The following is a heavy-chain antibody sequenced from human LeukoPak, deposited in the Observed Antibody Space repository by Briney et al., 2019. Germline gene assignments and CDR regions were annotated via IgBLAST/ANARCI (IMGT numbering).Heavy chain of an antibody. D-gene: IGHD4-17*01. V-gene: IGHV4-59*01. CDR3: AREESYGVHAG. CDR1: GGSISSYY. J-gene: IGHJ4*02. CDR2: IYYSGST. Sequence: SETLTLTCTVSGGSISSYYWSWIRQPPGKGLEWIGYIYYSGSTNYNPSLKSRVTISVDTSKNQFSLKLSSVTAADTAVYYCAREESYGVHAGWGQGTLVTVSS.